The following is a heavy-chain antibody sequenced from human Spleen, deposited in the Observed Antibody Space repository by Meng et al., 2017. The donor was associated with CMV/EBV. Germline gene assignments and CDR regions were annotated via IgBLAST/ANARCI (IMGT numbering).Heavy chain of an antibody. D-gene: IGHD5-12*01. V-gene: IGHV4-34*01. CDR3: ARGLAYSGYLDYFDY. J-gene: IGHJ4*02. CDR2: VDHSGST. Sequence: VYGWSFSGYSWSWIRQPPGKGLEWIGEVDHSGSTNSNPSLKSRVTISVDTSKNQFSLRLSSVTAADTAVYYCARGLAYSGYLDYFDYWGQGTLVTVSS. CDR1: GWSFSGYS.